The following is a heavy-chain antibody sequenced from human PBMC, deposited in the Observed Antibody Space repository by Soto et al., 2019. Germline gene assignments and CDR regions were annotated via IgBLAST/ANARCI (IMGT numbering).Heavy chain of an antibody. CDR1: GGSISNSH. V-gene: IGHV4-59*08. J-gene: IGHJ4*02. Sequence: PSETLSLTCTVSGGSISNSHWSWIRQPPGKGLEWIGYIDYGGTNYNPSLKSRVTISVDTSKNQFSLNLSSVTAADTAIYYCAKYIAGGGGRGYWGQGTLVTVSS. CDR2: IDYGGT. D-gene: IGHD3-16*01. CDR3: AKYIAGGGGRGY.